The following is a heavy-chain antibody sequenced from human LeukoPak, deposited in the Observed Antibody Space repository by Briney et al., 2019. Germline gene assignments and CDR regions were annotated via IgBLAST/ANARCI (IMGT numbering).Heavy chain of an antibody. J-gene: IGHJ6*03. CDR1: GYTFSNYG. CDR2: VSPFNGNT. D-gene: IGHD1-26*01. Sequence: ASVRVSCKASGYTFSNYGISWVRQAPGQGLEWMGWVSPFNGNTRYAHDLQARLTMTTDTSTTTAYMELRSLRSDDSAVYYCARTSYSRGHYCSRSGNNEVFYHMDVWGKGTLVTVS. CDR3: ARTSYSRGHYCSRSGNNEVFYHMDV. V-gene: IGHV1-18*01.